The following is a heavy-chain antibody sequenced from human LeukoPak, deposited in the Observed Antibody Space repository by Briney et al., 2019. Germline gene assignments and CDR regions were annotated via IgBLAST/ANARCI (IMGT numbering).Heavy chain of an antibody. CDR3: ARVPDVTARPCDT. CDR2: SSPMGDLI. D-gene: IGHD2-21*02. J-gene: IGHJ5*02. CDR1: GGSFSGAY. V-gene: IGHV4-34*01. Sequence: SETLSLTCAVYGGSFSGAYWTWIRQTPGRGHEWIGESSPMGDLIGYNPSLKGRATIFVDSSKKQFSLRLTSVTAADTGIYYCARVPDVTARPCDTWGGGTVVIVSS.